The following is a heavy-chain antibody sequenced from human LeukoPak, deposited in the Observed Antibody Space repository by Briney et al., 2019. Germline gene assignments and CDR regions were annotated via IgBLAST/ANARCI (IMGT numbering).Heavy chain of an antibody. Sequence: PSETLSLTCAVSGYSISSGYYWGWIRPPPGKGLEWIGIIYHSGSTYYNPSLKSRVTISVDTSKNQFSLKLSSVTAADTAVYYCARHGLVETTYYYYYMDVWGKGTTVTVSS. V-gene: IGHV4-38-2*01. CDR2: IYHSGST. D-gene: IGHD1-26*01. CDR1: GYSISSGYY. CDR3: ARHGLVETTYYYYYMDV. J-gene: IGHJ6*03.